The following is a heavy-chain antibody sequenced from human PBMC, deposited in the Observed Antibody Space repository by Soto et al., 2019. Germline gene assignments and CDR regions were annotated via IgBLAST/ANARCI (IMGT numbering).Heavy chain of an antibody. CDR1: GYTFTSYG. CDR3: ERDLVTIAAAGFDAFDI. D-gene: IGHD6-13*01. J-gene: IGHJ3*02. V-gene: IGHV1-18*01. CDR2: ISAYNGNT. Sequence: QVQLVQSGAEVKKPGASVKVSCKASGYTFTSYGISWVRQAPGQGLEWMGWISAYNGNTNYAQKLQGRVTMTTDTSTSTAYMELRSLRSDDTAVYYCERDLVTIAAAGFDAFDIWGQGTMVTVSS.